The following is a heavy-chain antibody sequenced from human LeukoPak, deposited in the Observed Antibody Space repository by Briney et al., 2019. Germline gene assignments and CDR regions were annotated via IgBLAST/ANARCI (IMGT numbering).Heavy chain of an antibody. Sequence: GGSLRLSCAASGFTFSDYYMSWIRQAPGKGLEWVAVISYDGSNKYYADSVKGRFTISRDNSKNTLYLQMNSLRAEDTAVYYCAGGTMVRGVIDWGQGTLVTVSS. J-gene: IGHJ4*02. V-gene: IGHV3-30-3*01. D-gene: IGHD3-10*01. CDR2: ISYDGSNK. CDR3: AGGTMVRGVID. CDR1: GFTFSDYY.